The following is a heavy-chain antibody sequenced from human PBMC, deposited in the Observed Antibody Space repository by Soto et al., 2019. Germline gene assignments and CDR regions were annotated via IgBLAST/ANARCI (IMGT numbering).Heavy chain of an antibody. CDR1: GGSISSGDYY. V-gene: IGHV4-39*01. CDR2: IYYSGST. Sequence: SETLSLTCTVSGGSISSGDYYWSWIRQPPGKGLEWIGSIYYSGSTYYNPSLKSRVTISVDTSKNQFSLKLSSVTAADTAVYYCVRTGPIVVVVAATGWFDPWGQATLVTVSS. J-gene: IGHJ5*02. D-gene: IGHD2-15*01. CDR3: VRTGPIVVVVAATGWFDP.